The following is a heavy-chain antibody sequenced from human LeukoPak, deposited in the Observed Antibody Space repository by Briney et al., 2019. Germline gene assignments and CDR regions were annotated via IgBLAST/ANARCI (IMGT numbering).Heavy chain of an antibody. Sequence: SVKVSWKASGGTFSSYAISWVRQAPGQGLEWMGGIIPIFGTANYAQKFQGRVTITADESTGTAYMELSSLRSEDTAVYYCARDVGVGATYFDYWGQGTLVTVSS. CDR1: GGTFSSYA. D-gene: IGHD1-26*01. V-gene: IGHV1-69*01. CDR2: IIPIFGTA. CDR3: ARDVGVGATYFDY. J-gene: IGHJ4*02.